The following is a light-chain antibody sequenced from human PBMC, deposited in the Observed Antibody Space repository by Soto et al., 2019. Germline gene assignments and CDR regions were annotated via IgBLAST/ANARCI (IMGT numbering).Light chain of an antibody. CDR3: QQYYGAPLT. Sequence: VMTQSPDSLAVSLGERATINCKSSQSVLSSADNNNYLAWFQQKPRQPPKLRIYGASIRQSGVPDRFSGSGSGTEFTLPISSLQAEDVAVYYCQQYYGAPLTFGGGTKVEIK. CDR2: GAS. J-gene: IGKJ4*01. CDR1: QSVLSSADNNNY. V-gene: IGKV4-1*01.